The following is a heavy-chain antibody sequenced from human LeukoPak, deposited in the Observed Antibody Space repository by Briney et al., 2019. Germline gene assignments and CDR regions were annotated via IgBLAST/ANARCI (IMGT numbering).Heavy chain of an antibody. CDR1: GFPFSNYA. J-gene: IGHJ4*02. D-gene: IGHD4-11*01. CDR3: AQDVFLETRGSRLKS. CDR2: ISGSTGST. Sequence: GGSLRLSCVASGFPFSNYAMTWVRQAPGKGLEWVSVISGSTGSTYYAQSVKGRFTISRDIFKNTLYLDMPSLRAEDTAVYYCAQDVFLETRGSRLKSWGQGTLVIVSS. V-gene: IGHV3-23*01.